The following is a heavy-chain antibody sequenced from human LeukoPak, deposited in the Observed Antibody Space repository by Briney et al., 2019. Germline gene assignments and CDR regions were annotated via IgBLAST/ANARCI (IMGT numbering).Heavy chain of an antibody. J-gene: IGHJ6*02. CDR1: GGSISSSSYY. V-gene: IGHV4-39*01. CDR2: IYYSGST. Sequence: PSETLSLTCTVSGGSISSSSYYWGWIRQPPGKGLEWIVSIYYSGSTYYNPSLKSRVTISVDTSKNQFSLKLSSVTAADTAVYYCARHLGEREGVVAATRHYYYYGMDVWGQGTTVTVSS. CDR3: ARHLGEREGVVAATRHYYYYGMDV. D-gene: IGHD2-15*01.